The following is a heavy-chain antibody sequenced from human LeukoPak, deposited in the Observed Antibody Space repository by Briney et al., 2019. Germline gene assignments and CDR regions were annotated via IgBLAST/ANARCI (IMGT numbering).Heavy chain of an antibody. D-gene: IGHD6-13*01. CDR1: GFTFSSYA. V-gene: IGHV3-64D*09. Sequence: GGSLRLSCSASGFTFSSYAMHWVRQAPGKGLEYVSAISNNGGSTYYADSVKGRFTISRDNSKNTLYLQMSSLRAEDTAVYYSVKGGYSSSWYISEYFQHWGQGTLVTVSS. J-gene: IGHJ1*01. CDR2: ISNNGGST. CDR3: VKGGYSSSWYISEYFQH.